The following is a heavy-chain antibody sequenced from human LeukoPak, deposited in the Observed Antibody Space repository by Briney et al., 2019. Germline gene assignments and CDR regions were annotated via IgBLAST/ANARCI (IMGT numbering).Heavy chain of an antibody. V-gene: IGHV4-39*07. CDR3: AREYSYGFDY. J-gene: IGHJ4*02. D-gene: IGHD5-18*01. Sequence: SETLSLTCTVSGGSISSSSYYWGWIRQPPGKGLEWIGSIYYSGSTYYNPSLKSRVTISVDTSKNQFSLKLSSVTAADTAVYYCAREYSYGFDYWGRGTLVTVSS. CDR1: GGSISSSSYY. CDR2: IYYSGST.